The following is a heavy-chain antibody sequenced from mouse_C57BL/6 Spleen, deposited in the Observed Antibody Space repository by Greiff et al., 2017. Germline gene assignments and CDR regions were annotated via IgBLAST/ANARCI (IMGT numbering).Heavy chain of an antibody. V-gene: IGHV1-64*01. D-gene: IGHD2-4*01. Sequence: VQLQQPGAELVKPGASVKLSCKASGYTFTSYWMHWVKQRPGQGLEWIGMIHPNSGSTNYNEKFKSKATLTVDKSSSTAYMQRSSLTSEDSAVYYCARSYDYALAWFAYWGQGTLVTVSA. J-gene: IGHJ3*01. CDR3: ARSYDYALAWFAY. CDR1: GYTFTSYW. CDR2: IHPNSGST.